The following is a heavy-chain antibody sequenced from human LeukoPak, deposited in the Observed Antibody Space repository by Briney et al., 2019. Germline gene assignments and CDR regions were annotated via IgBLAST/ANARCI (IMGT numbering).Heavy chain of an antibody. CDR2: IYHSGST. D-gene: IGHD3-9*01. J-gene: IGHJ4*02. V-gene: IGHV4-30-2*01. CDR1: GGSISSGGYS. CDR3: ATSGDILTGYYRD. Sequence: SETLSLTCAVSGGSISSGGYSWSWIRQPPGKGLEWIGYIYHSGSTYYNPSLKSRVTISVDRSKNQFSLKLSSVTAADTAVYCCATSGDILTGYYRDWGQGTLVTVSS.